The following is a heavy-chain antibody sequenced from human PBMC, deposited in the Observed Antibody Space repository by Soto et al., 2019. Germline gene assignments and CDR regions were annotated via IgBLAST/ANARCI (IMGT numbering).Heavy chain of an antibody. Sequence: QVQLQESGPGLVKPSETLSLTCTFAGVSISSGPSYWRWIRQPPGKGLEWIGFIYYSGSAYYNPSLKSRVTISIATSKNQFSLKLTSVTAADTAVFYCARHGVDYGDYASYYYYGMDVWGRGTTVTVSS. CDR1: GVSISSGPSY. D-gene: IGHD4-17*01. CDR2: IYYSGSA. J-gene: IGHJ6*02. CDR3: ARHGVDYGDYASYYYYGMDV. V-gene: IGHV4-39*01.